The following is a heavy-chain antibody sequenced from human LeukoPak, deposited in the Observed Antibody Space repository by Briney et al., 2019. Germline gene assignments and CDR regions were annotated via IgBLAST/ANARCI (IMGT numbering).Heavy chain of an antibody. V-gene: IGHV3-33*01. D-gene: IGHD3-22*01. Sequence: PGRSLRLSCAASGFTFSSYGMHWVRQAPGKGLEWVAVIWCDGSKKYYADSVKGRYTISRDNSKNTLYLQMNSLRAEDTAVYYCARNYYDSSGYYYHDYWGEGTLVTVSS. CDR1: GFTFSSYG. CDR3: ARNYYDSSGYYYHDY. CDR2: IWCDGSKK. J-gene: IGHJ4*02.